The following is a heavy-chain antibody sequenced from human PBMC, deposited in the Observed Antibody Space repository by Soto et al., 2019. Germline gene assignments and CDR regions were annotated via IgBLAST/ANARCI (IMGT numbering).Heavy chain of an antibody. CDR3: ARGEAMVLDY. CDR1: GGSISRCGYS. V-gene: IGHV4-30-2*01. D-gene: IGHD5-18*01. CDR2: IYHSGST. J-gene: IGHJ4*02. Sequence: QLQLQESGSGLVKPSQTLSLTCAVSGGSISRCGYSWSWIRQPPGKGLEWIGYIYHSGSTYYNPSLQRRVNLSVDRSKKQFSLKLSSVTAADTAVYYCARGEAMVLDYWGQGTLVTVSS.